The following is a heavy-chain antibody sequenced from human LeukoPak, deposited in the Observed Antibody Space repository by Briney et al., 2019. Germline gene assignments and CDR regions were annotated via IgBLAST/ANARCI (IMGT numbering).Heavy chain of an antibody. J-gene: IGHJ3*02. CDR1: GFTGIELW. D-gene: IGHD3-3*01. CDR2: FDPENGGT. V-gene: IGHV1-24*01. Sequence: ASVKVSCKVSGFTGIELWIHWVRQAPGKGLEWMGGFDPENGGTVYAQKFQDRVTMTEDTSTDTAYMELSSLTSEDTAVYYCTTHTISGAVTYAFHIWGRGTLVTVSP. CDR3: TTHTISGAVTYAFHI.